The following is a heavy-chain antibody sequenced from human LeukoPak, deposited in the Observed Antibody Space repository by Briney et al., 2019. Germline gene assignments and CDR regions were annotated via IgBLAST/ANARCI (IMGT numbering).Heavy chain of an antibody. J-gene: IGHJ5*02. CDR1: GYTFTGYY. D-gene: IGHD3-10*01. Sequence: GASVKVSCKASGYTFTGYYMHWVRQAPGQGLEWMGWINPNSGGTNYAQKFQGRVTMTTDTSTSTAYMELRSLRSDDTAVYYCARRGGINWFDPWGQGTLVTVSS. CDR2: INPNSGGT. V-gene: IGHV1-2*02. CDR3: ARRGGINWFDP.